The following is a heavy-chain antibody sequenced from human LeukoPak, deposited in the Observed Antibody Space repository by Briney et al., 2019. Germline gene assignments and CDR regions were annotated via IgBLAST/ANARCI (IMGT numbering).Heavy chain of an antibody. Sequence: GGSLRLSCAAPGFTFSSYWMSWVRQAPGKGVERVANINEGASEKFYVDSVKGRITFSRDNAKNSLYLQMNSLRAEDAAVYYCAKDFRIAAAAFDASDICGQGTMVTVSS. J-gene: IGHJ3*02. CDR3: AKDFRIAAAAFDASDI. CDR1: GFTFSSYW. V-gene: IGHV3-7*05. D-gene: IGHD6-13*01. CDR2: INEGASEK.